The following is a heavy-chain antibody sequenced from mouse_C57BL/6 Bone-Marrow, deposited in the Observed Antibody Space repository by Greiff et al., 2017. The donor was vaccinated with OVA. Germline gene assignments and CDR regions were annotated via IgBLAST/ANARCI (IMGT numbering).Heavy chain of an antibody. J-gene: IGHJ2*01. D-gene: IGHD1-1*01. V-gene: IGHV1-64*01. CDR1: GYTFTSYW. CDR2: IHPNSGST. CDR3: ARCYYGSSYLFDY. Sequence: VQLQQPGAELVKPGASVKLSCKASGYTFTSYWMHWVKQRPGQGLEWIGMIHPNSGSTNYNEKFKSKATLTVDKSSSTAYRQLSSLTSEDTAVYYCARCYYGSSYLFDYWGQGTTLTVSS.